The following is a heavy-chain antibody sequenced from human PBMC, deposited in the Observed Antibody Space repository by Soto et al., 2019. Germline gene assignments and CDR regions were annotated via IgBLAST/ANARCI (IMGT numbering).Heavy chain of an antibody. CDR1: GFSFSNSW. Sequence: PGESLRLSCAASGFSFSNSWMNWVRQAPGKGLEWVGRVRSNSDGGTADYAAPVKGRFLISRDDSQNTLHLQMYSLTTEDTAVYYCATPGCNSGYYLDYWGRGTLVTVSS. D-gene: IGHD3-22*01. CDR2: VRSNSDGGTA. CDR3: ATPGCNSGYYLDY. J-gene: IGHJ4*02. V-gene: IGHV3-15*07.